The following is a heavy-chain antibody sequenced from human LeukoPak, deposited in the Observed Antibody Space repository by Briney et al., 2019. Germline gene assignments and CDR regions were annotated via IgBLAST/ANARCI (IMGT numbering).Heavy chain of an antibody. D-gene: IGHD3-3*01. Sequence: SETLSLTCKVSGGSISSYYWGWIRQPPGKGLEWFGSIYYSGSTYYNPSLKSRVTISVDTSKNQFSLKLSSVTAADTAVYYCARHIPFWSGPYSGLYYFDYWGQGTLVTVSS. CDR1: GGSISSYY. CDR2: IYYSGST. J-gene: IGHJ4*02. CDR3: ARHIPFWSGPYSGLYYFDY. V-gene: IGHV4-39*01.